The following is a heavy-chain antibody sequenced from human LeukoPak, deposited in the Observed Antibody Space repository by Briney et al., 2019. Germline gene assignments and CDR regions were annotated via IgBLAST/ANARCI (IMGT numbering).Heavy chain of an antibody. CDR1: GGSISSSSYY. Sequence: PSETLSLTCTVSGGSISSSSYYWGRIRQPPGKGLEWIGSTYYSGSTYYNPSLKSRVTISVDTSKNQFSLKLSSVTAADTAVYYCATGVMVRGVIIFDYWGQGTLVTVSS. J-gene: IGHJ4*02. CDR2: TYYSGST. D-gene: IGHD3-10*01. CDR3: ATGVMVRGVIIFDY. V-gene: IGHV4-39*01.